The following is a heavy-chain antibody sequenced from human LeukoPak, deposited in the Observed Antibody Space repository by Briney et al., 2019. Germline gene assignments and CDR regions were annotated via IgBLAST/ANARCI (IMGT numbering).Heavy chain of an antibody. V-gene: IGHV4-59*01. D-gene: IGHD1-1*01. J-gene: IGHJ4*02. Sequence: PSETLSLTCTVSGGSISSYNWSWSRQPPGKGLEWIGYIYNSGSTQYNPSLKSRVTISIDMSKNQFSLKLSSVTAADTAVYCCAAQLAYFDYWGQGTLVTVSS. CDR1: GGSISSYN. CDR2: IYNSGST. CDR3: AAQLAYFDY.